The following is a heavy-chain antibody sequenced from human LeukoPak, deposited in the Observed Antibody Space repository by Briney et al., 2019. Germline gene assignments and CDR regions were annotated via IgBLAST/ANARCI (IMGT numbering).Heavy chain of an antibody. CDR1: GGTFSSYA. D-gene: IGHD6-13*01. Sequence: SVKVSCKASGGTFSSYAISWVRQAPGQGLEWMGGIIPISGTANYAQKFQGRVTITADKSTSTAYMELSSLRSEDTAVYYCARENKGIAAAGGDFDYWGQGTLVTVSS. V-gene: IGHV1-69*06. CDR3: ARENKGIAAAGGDFDY. J-gene: IGHJ4*02. CDR2: IIPISGTA.